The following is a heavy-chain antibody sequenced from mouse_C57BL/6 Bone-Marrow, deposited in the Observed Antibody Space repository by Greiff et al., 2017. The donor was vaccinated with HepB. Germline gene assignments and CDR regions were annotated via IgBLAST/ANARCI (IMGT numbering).Heavy chain of an antibody. CDR1: GYSITSGYY. CDR3: ARAGEKLGGYYFDY. Sequence: DVKLQESGPGLVKPSQSLSLTCSVTGYSITSGYYWNWIRQFPGNKLEWMGYISYDGSNNYNPSLKNRISITRDTSKNQFFLKLNSVTTEDTATYYCARAGEKLGGYYFDYWGQGTTLTVSS. J-gene: IGHJ2*01. CDR2: ISYDGSN. D-gene: IGHD4-1*01. V-gene: IGHV3-6*01.